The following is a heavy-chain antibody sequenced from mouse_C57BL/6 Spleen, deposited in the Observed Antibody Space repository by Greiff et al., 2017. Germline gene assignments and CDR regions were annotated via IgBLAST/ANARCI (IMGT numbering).Heavy chain of an antibody. J-gene: IGHJ4*01. Sequence: EVQLQQSGPELVKPGASVKISCKASGYTFTDYYMNWVKQSHGKSLEWIGDINPNNGGTSYNQKFKGKATLTVDKSSSTAYMVLRSLTSEDSAVYYCARRMGNYGGMDYWGQGTSVTVSS. CDR1: GYTFTDYY. CDR3: ARRMGNYGGMDY. D-gene: IGHD2-1*01. V-gene: IGHV1-26*01. CDR2: INPNNGGT.